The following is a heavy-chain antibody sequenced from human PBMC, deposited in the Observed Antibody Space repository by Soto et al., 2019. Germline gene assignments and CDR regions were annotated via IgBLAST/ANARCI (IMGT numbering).Heavy chain of an antibody. V-gene: IGHV3-23*01. J-gene: IGHJ4*02. D-gene: IGHD3-22*01. Sequence: PGGSLRLSCAASGFTFSSYAMHWVRQAPGKGLEWVAVIGGSGRTTYYADSVKGRFTISRDNSNNTLFLQMNSLRAEDTAVYYCAKSRYSDSSGDFYDYWGQGTLVTVSS. CDR1: GFTFSSYA. CDR3: AKSRYSDSSGDFYDY. CDR2: IGGSGRTT.